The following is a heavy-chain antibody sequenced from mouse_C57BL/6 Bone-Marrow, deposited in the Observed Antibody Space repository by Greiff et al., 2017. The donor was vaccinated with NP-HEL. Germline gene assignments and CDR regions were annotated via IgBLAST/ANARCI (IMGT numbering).Heavy chain of an antibody. Sequence: EVQLQQSGPVLVKPGASVKMSCKASGYTFTDYYMNWVKQSHGKSLEWIGVINPYNGGTSYNQKFKGKATLTVDKSSSTAYMELNSLTSEDSAVYYCARRNGSSYVPFAYWGQGTLVTVSA. CDR1: GYTFTDYY. CDR3: ARRNGSSYVPFAY. CDR2: INPYNGGT. J-gene: IGHJ3*01. V-gene: IGHV1-19*01. D-gene: IGHD1-1*01.